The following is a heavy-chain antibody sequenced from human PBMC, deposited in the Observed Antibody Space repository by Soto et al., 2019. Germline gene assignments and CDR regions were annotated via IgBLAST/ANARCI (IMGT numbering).Heavy chain of an antibody. Sequence: ASVKVSCTASGYTFTGYAMHWVRQAPGQRLEWMGWINAGNGNTKYSQKFQGRVTITRDTFASTAYMELSSLRSEDTAVYYCARAVAVAADFDYWGKGPLVPVSP. CDR2: INAGNGNT. CDR1: GYTFTGYA. CDR3: ARAVAVAADFDY. D-gene: IGHD6-19*01. V-gene: IGHV1-3*01. J-gene: IGHJ4*02.